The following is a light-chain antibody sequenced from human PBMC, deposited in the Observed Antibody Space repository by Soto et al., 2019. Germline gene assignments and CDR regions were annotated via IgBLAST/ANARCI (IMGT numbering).Light chain of an antibody. CDR2: EVS. V-gene: IGLV2-14*01. Sequence: QSVLTQPASVSGSPGQSITISCTGTSSDVGGYNYVSWYQQHPGKAPKLMIYEVSNRPSGVSTRFSGSKSGNTASLTISGLQAEDEADYYCSSYTSRSVVFGGGTKVTVL. CDR1: SSDVGGYNY. CDR3: SSYTSRSVV. J-gene: IGLJ2*01.